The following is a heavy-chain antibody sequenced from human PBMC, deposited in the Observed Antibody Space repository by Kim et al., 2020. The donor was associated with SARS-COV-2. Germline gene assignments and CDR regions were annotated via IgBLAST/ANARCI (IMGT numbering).Heavy chain of an antibody. CDR1: GGSFSGYY. Sequence: SETLSLTCAVYGGSFSGYYWSWIRQPPGKGLEWIGEINHSGSTNYNPSLKSRVTISVDTSKNQFSLKLSSVTAADTAVYYCARRKLGVAAAGKPNYFDYWGQGTLVTVSS. D-gene: IGHD6-13*01. V-gene: IGHV4-34*01. J-gene: IGHJ4*02. CDR2: INHSGST. CDR3: ARRKLGVAAAGKPNYFDY.